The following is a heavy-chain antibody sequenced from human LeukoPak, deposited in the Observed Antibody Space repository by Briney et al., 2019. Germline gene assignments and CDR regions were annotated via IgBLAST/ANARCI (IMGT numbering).Heavy chain of an antibody. J-gene: IGHJ4*02. Sequence: GGSLRLSCAASGFTVSSNYMSWVRQAPGKGLEWVAVISYDGSNKYYADSVKGRFTISRDNSKNTLYLQMNSLRAEDTAVYYCARENSENEFYVWGSYRYLAFDYWGQGTLVTVSS. CDR2: ISYDGSNK. CDR1: GFTVSSNY. D-gene: IGHD3-16*02. V-gene: IGHV3-30-3*01. CDR3: ARENSENEFYVWGSYRYLAFDY.